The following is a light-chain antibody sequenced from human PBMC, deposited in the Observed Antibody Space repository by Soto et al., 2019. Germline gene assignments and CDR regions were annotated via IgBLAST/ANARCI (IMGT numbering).Light chain of an antibody. CDR2: TNN. V-gene: IGLV1-44*01. CDR1: NSNIGTNA. Sequence: QSVLTQPPSASGTPGQRVTISCSGSNSNIGTNAVSWYQQLPGTAPRLLIYTNNQRPSVVPDRVSGSRSGTSASLAISGLRSEDEADYYRAAWDDSLNAYVFGGGTKVTVL. J-gene: IGLJ1*01. CDR3: AAWDDSLNAYV.